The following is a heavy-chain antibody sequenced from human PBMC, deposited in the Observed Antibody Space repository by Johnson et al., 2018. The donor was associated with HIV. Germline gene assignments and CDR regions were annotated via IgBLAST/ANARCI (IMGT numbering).Heavy chain of an antibody. J-gene: IGHJ3*02. CDR3: ARGGDGYNSRFREPFGAFDI. CDR1: GFTFSDYY. D-gene: IGHD5-24*01. CDR2: ISSSGSTI. V-gene: IGHV3-11*04. Sequence: QMQLVESGGGLVKPGGSLRLSCAASGFTFSDYYMSWIRQAPGQGLEWVSYISSSGSTIYYADSVKGRFTISRANAKNSLYRQMNSLRAEDTAVYYCARGGDGYNSRFREPFGAFDIWGQGTMVTVSS.